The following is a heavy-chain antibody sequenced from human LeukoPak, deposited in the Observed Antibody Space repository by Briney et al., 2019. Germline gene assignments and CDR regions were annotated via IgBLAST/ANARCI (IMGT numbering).Heavy chain of an antibody. CDR3: ARPICRFGDLSGFDY. CDR2: IKQDGSAE. D-gene: IGHD3-10*01. CDR1: GFTLSRYW. Sequence: PGGSLRLSCAASGFTLSRYWMSWVRQAPGKGLEWVANIKQDGSAEYYVDSVTGRFTISRDDARNSLFLQMNSLRAEDTAVYFCARPICRFGDLSGFDYWGQGTLVTVSS. J-gene: IGHJ4*02. V-gene: IGHV3-7*01.